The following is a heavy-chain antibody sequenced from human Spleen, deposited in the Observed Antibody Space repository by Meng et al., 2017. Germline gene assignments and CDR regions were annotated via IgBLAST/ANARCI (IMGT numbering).Heavy chain of an antibody. D-gene: IGHD2-15*01. J-gene: IGHJ4*02. V-gene: IGHV3-23*01. CDR2: ITDSGDDT. CDR3: AKGSAGRRPYYFDY. CDR1: GFTFSNYV. Sequence: GGSLRLSCAASGFTFSNYVMSWVRQAPGKGLEWFSAITDSGDDTYYGDSVKGRFTISRDNSKNTLFLQMNSLRAEDMAIYHCAKGSAGRRPYYFDYWGQGTLVTVSS.